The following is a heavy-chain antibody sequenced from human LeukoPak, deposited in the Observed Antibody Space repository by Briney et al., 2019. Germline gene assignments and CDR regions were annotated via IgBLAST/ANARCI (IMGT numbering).Heavy chain of an antibody. CDR1: GFSFSSNG. V-gene: IGHV3-48*04. D-gene: IGHD6-6*01. CDR2: ISSGSSTI. CDR3: AKYSSSSSFDY. J-gene: IGHJ4*02. Sequence: GGSLRLSCAASGFSFSSNGMNWVRQAPGKGLEWVSYISSGSSTIYYADSVKGRFTISRDNAKNSLYLQINSLRAEDSAVYYWAKYSSSSSFDYWGQGTLVTVSS.